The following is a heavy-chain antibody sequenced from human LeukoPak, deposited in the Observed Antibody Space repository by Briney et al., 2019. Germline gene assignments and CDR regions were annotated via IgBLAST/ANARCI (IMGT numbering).Heavy chain of an antibody. V-gene: IGHV2-5*08. D-gene: IGHD3-10*01. CDR2: IYWDDDK. CDR1: DNAISSSYW. J-gene: IGHJ4*02. CDR3: AHSVLYYYGSGSYDY. Sequence: TLSLTCTVSDNAISSSYWSWIRQPPGKALEWRALIYWDDDKRYSPSLKSRLTITKDTSKNQVVLTMTNMDPVDTATYYCAHSVLYYYGSGSYDYWGQGTLVTVPS.